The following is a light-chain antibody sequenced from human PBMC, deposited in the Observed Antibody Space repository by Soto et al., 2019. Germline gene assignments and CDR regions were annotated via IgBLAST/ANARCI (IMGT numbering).Light chain of an antibody. Sequence: EIVLTQSPGTLSLSPGERATLSCRASQTINNKYLAWYQQEPGQAPRLPIHGVSIRATGIPDRFSGSGSGTDFTLTISRLEPEDFAVYYCQLYSGSPWTFGQGTKVDIK. CDR1: QTINNKY. CDR3: QLYSGSPWT. J-gene: IGKJ1*01. V-gene: IGKV3-20*01. CDR2: GVS.